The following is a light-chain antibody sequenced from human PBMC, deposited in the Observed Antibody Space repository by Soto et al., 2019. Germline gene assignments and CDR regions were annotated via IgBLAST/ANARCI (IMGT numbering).Light chain of an antibody. Sequence: EIVLTQSPGTLSFSPGERATLSCRASQSVSSYLAWYQQKPGQAPRLLIYDASNRATGIPARFSGSGSGTDFTLTISSLEPEDFAVYYCQQRSNWLITFGQGTRLEIK. V-gene: IGKV3-11*01. J-gene: IGKJ5*01. CDR3: QQRSNWLIT. CDR2: DAS. CDR1: QSVSSY.